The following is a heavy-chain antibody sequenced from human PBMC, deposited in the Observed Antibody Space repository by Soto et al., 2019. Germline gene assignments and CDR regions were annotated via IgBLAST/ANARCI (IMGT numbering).Heavy chain of an antibody. Sequence: QVQLEESGGGVVQPGRSLRLSCAASGFTFSSYGMHWVRQAPGKGLEWVAAISNDGSNKYYADSVQGRFNISRDNSKNTLYPQVNSLRSEDTAVYYCAKEWVDDSSSWSLDYWGQGTLVTVSS. D-gene: IGHD3-22*01. J-gene: IGHJ4*02. CDR3: AKEWVDDSSSWSLDY. CDR1: GFTFSSYG. V-gene: IGHV3-30*18. CDR2: ISNDGSNK.